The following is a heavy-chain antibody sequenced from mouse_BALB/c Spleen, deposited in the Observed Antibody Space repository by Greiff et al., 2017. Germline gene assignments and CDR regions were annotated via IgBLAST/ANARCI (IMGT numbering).Heavy chain of an antibody. Sequence: DVMLVESGGGLVQPGESLKLSCESNEYEFPSHDMSWVRKTPEKRLELVAAINSDGGSTYYPDTMERRFIISRDNTKKTLYLQMSSLRSEDTALYYCARDSSGYGGFAYWGQGTLVTVSA. V-gene: IGHV5-2*01. D-gene: IGHD3-2*01. J-gene: IGHJ3*01. CDR1: EYEFPSHD. CDR2: INSDGGST. CDR3: ARDSSGYGGFAY.